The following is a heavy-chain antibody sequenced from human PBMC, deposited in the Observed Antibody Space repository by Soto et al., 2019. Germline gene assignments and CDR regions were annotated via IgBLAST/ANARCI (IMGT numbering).Heavy chain of an antibody. J-gene: IGHJ4*02. CDR3: AAGGGLPRYY. CDR1: GGSISSGCYS. D-gene: IGHD5-12*01. V-gene: IGHV4-30-2*01. CDR2: IYTSGST. Sequence: QLQLQESGSGLVKPSQTLSLTCAVSGGSISSGCYSWSWIRQPPGKGLEWIGYIYTSGSTYYYQSLKSRVTISVDRSKNQFSRKLSSVTAADTSVYYCAAGGGLPRYYWGQGTLVTFSS.